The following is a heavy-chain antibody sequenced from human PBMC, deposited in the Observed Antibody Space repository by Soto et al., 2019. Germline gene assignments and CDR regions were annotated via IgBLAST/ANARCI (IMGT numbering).Heavy chain of an antibody. V-gene: IGHV3-48*03. CDR2: ISSSGSTI. J-gene: IGHJ6*02. Sequence: GSLRLSCAASGFTFSSYEMNWVRQAPGKGLEGVSYISSSGSTIYYADSVKGRFTISRDNAKNSLYLQMNSLRAEDTAVYYCARDRDFWSGYQSYGMDVWGQGTTVTVSS. CDR3: ARDRDFWSGYQSYGMDV. D-gene: IGHD3-3*01. CDR1: GFTFSSYE.